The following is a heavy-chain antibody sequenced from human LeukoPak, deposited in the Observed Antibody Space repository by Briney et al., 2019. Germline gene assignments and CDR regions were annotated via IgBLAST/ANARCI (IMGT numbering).Heavy chain of an antibody. J-gene: IGHJ4*02. V-gene: IGHV4-34*01. CDR3: TREVLLNYFDY. D-gene: IGHD2-21*01. Sequence: SETLSLTCAVYGGSFTGYYWSWVRQPPGKGLEWIGEINHSGSTNYNPSLKSRVTISVDTSKNQFSLHLNSVTAADTAVYYCTREVLLNYFDYWGQGTLVTVS. CDR1: GGSFTGYY. CDR2: INHSGST.